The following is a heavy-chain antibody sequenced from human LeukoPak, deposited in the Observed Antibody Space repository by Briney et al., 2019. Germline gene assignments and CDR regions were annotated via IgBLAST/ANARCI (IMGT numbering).Heavy chain of an antibody. J-gene: IGHJ5*02. CDR2: IYYSGST. Sequence: PSETLSLTCTVSGGSISSYYWSWIRQPPGKGLEWIGYIYYSGSTYYNPSLKSRVTISVDTSKNQFSLKLSSVTPADTAVYYCARGGNYWPQWWFDPWGRGTLVSVSS. V-gene: IGHV4-59*01. CDR3: ARGGNYWPQWWFDP. D-gene: IGHD1-26*01. CDR1: GGSISSYY.